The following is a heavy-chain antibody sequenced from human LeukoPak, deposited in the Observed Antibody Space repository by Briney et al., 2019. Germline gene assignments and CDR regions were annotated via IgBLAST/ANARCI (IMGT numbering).Heavy chain of an antibody. CDR1: GFTFSTYW. J-gene: IGHJ4*02. CDR3: ANVGDTAMVTIFDY. D-gene: IGHD5-18*01. CDR2: VDQDESEK. Sequence: PSGGSLRLSCAASGFTFSTYWMSWVRQAPGKGLEWVANVDQDESEKNYVDSVKGRFTISRDNAKNSLYLQMNSLKAEDTAVYYCANVGDTAMVTIFDYWGQGTLVTVSS. V-gene: IGHV3-7*01.